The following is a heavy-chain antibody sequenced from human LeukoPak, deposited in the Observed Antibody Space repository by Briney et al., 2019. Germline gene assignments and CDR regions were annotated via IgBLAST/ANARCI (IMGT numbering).Heavy chain of an antibody. V-gene: IGHV1-2*02. CDR1: GYTFTAHY. Sequence: ASVKVSCKASGYTFTAHYIHWVRQAPGQGLEWMGWIDPNSGGTNYAQKFLGSVTMTGDTSINTAFMELSRLRSDDTAIYYCARGRGTTMVRGVISNYFDLWGRGSLVAVSS. CDR3: ARGRGTTMVRGVISNYFDL. D-gene: IGHD3-10*01. J-gene: IGHJ2*01. CDR2: IDPNSGGT.